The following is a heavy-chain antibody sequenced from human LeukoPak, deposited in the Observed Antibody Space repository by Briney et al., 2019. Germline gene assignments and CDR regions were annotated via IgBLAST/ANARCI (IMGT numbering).Heavy chain of an antibody. D-gene: IGHD3-10*01. Sequence: GGSLRLSCAASGXTFISYWMHWVRQAPGKGLVWVSRINSDGSSTSYADSVKGRFTISRDNAKNTLYLQMNSLRAEDTAVYYCARESGSGSQIDYWGQGTLVTVSS. CDR2: INSDGSST. CDR1: GXTFISYW. CDR3: ARESGSGSQIDY. V-gene: IGHV3-74*01. J-gene: IGHJ4*02.